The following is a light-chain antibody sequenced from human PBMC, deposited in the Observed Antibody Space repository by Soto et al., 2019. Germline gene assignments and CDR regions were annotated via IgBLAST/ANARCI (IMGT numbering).Light chain of an antibody. V-gene: IGKV3-20*01. Sequence: EIVLTQSPGTLSLSPGERATLSCRASQSVNSNYLAWYQRKPGQAPRLLIYGASNRATDIPYRFSASGSGXXXTLTIXRLEAEDFAVYYCQQYDSTPPTFGQGTKVEVK. CDR1: QSVNSNY. CDR3: QQYDSTPPT. J-gene: IGKJ1*01. CDR2: GAS.